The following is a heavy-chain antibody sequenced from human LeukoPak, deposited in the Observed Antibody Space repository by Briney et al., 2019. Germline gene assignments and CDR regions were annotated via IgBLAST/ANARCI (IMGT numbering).Heavy chain of an antibody. CDR3: ARHEFPHVVGKI. D-gene: IGHD2-15*01. CDR2: IYYSGST. Sequence: GSLRLSCAASGFTFSSYSMNWVRQAPGKGLEWIGSIYYSGSTYYNPSLKSRVTISVDTSKNQFSLKLSSVTAADTAVYYCARHEFPHVVGKIGGQGTLVTVSS. J-gene: IGHJ4*02. CDR1: GFTFSSYSMN. V-gene: IGHV4-39*01.